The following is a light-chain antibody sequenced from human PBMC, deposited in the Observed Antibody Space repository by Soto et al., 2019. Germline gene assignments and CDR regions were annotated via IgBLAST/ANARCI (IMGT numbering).Light chain of an antibody. V-gene: IGLV2-8*01. J-gene: IGLJ2*01. CDR1: SSDVGGYNY. CDR3: CSFAGSDTPVV. Sequence: QSALTQPPSASGSLGQSVTISCTGTSSDVGGYNYVSWHQQHPGKAPKVMIYEVTKRPSGVPDRFSGSKSGNTASLTISGLQAEDEADYYCCSFAGSDTPVVLGGGTKLTVL. CDR2: EVT.